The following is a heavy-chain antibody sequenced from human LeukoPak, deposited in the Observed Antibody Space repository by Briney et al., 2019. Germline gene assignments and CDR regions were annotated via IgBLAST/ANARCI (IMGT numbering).Heavy chain of an antibody. D-gene: IGHD1-26*01. J-gene: IGHJ3*02. Sequence: GSLRLSCAASGFTFSSYGMHWVRQAPGKGLEWVAFIRYDGSNKYYADSVKGRFTISRDNSKNTLYLQMNSLRAEDTAVYYCAKVYSGTEGAFDIWGQGTMVTVSS. V-gene: IGHV3-30*02. CDR1: GFTFSSYG. CDR3: AKVYSGTEGAFDI. CDR2: IRYDGSNK.